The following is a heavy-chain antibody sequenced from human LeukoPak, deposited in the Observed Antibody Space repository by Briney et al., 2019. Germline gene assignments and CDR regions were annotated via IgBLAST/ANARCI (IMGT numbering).Heavy chain of an antibody. Sequence: SETLSLTCAVYGGSFSGYYWSWIRQPPGKGLEWIGEINHSGSTNYNPSLKSRVTISVDTSKNQFSRKLSSVTAADTAVYYCASLYCSGGSCYSGFDYWGQGTLVTVSS. V-gene: IGHV4-34*01. CDR1: GGSFSGYY. J-gene: IGHJ4*02. D-gene: IGHD2-15*01. CDR3: ASLYCSGGSCYSGFDY. CDR2: INHSGST.